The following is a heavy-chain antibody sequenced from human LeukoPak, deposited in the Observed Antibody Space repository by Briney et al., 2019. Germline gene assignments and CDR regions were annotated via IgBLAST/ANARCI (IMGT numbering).Heavy chain of an antibody. V-gene: IGHV4-59*08. J-gene: IGHJ4*02. CDR1: GGSISGYY. CDR3: ARLDYYDRIFDC. CDR2: IYYSGST. Sequence: SETLSLTCTVSGGSISGYYWSWIRQPPGKGLEWIAYIYYSGSTNYNPSLKSRVTISVDTSKNQFSLKLSSVTAADTAVYYCARLDYYDRIFDCWGQGTLVTVSS. D-gene: IGHD3-22*01.